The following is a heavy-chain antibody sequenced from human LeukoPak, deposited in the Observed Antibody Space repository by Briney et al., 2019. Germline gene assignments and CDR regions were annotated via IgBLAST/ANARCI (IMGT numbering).Heavy chain of an antibody. D-gene: IGHD3-3*01. V-gene: IGHV4-39*07. CDR1: GGSISSSSYY. Sequence: PSETLSLTCTVSGGSISSSSYYWGWIRQPPGKGLEWIGSIYYSGSTNYIPSLKSRVTISVDTSKNQFSLKLSSVTAADTAVYYCAREVFGVDHYYYMDVWGKGTTVTVSS. J-gene: IGHJ6*03. CDR2: IYYSGST. CDR3: AREVFGVDHYYYMDV.